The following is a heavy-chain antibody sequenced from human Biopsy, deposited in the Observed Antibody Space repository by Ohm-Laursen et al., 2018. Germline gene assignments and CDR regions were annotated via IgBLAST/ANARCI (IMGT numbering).Heavy chain of an antibody. CDR1: GKTFSDYQ. J-gene: IGHJ4*02. Sequence: TLSLTWPVFGKTFSDYQWSWIRQPPGKGLEWIGQINQAGTTNYNPSLKSRVSISADACKYEFSLRLTSVTAADTAVYLCGNEVHGRDYWGLGAQVTVSS. CDR2: INQAGTT. CDR3: GNEVHGRDY. D-gene: IGHD2-15*01. V-gene: IGHV4-34*08.